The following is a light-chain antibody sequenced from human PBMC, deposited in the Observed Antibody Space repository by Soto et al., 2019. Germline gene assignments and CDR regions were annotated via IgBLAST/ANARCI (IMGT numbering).Light chain of an antibody. CDR1: SSNIGAAYD. CDR2: GNT. CDR3: SSYTSSSTLVL. J-gene: IGLJ2*01. Sequence: QSVLTQSPSVSGAPGQRVTISCTGTSSNIGAAYDVNWYRHLPGTAPKLLIYGNTNRPSGVSNRFSGSKSGNTASLTISGLQAEDEADYYCSSYTSSSTLVLFGGGTKLTVL. V-gene: IGLV1-40*01.